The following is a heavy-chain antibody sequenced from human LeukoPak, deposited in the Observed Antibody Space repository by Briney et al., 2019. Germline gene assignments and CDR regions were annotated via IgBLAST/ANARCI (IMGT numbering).Heavy chain of an antibody. CDR2: TYYSGST. J-gene: IGHJ6*03. D-gene: IGHD3-16*01. CDR3: ARLGEDKADYYMDV. Sequence: PSETLSLTCTGSGGSSSSDYWSWLRQRPGKGLEGSGFTYYSGSTNYNPSLKRRVTISVDTSKNQFSLKLSSVPAADTAVYYCARLGEDKADYYMDVGGKGTTVTVSS. V-gene: IGHV4-59*01. CDR1: GGSSSSDY.